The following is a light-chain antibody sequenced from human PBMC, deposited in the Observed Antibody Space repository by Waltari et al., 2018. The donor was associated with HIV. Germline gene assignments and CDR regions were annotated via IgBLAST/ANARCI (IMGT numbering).Light chain of an antibody. CDR2: DVS. CDR1: SSDVGGYNY. Sequence: GSPGQSITISCTGTSSDVGGYNYVSWYQQHPGKAPKLMIYDVSNRPSGVSNRFSGSKSGNTASLTISGLQAEDEADYYCSSYTSSSTLNFGGGTKLTIL. J-gene: IGLJ2*01. V-gene: IGLV2-14*03. CDR3: SSYTSSSTLN.